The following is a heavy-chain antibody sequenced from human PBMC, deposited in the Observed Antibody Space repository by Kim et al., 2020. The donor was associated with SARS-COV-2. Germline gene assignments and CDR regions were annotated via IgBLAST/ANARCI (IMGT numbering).Heavy chain of an antibody. CDR2: T. CDR3: SEEGVRGVIGY. Sequence: TEYAASVKGRFTISRDDSKSIAYLEMNSLKTEDTAMYYCSEEGVRGVIGYWGQGTLVTVSS. D-gene: IGHD3-10*01. J-gene: IGHJ4*02. V-gene: IGHV3-49*02.